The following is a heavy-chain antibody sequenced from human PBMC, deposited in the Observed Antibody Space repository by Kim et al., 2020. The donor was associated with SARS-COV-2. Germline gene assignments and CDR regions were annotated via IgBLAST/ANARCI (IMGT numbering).Heavy chain of an antibody. D-gene: IGHD6-13*01. V-gene: IGHV4-59*13. J-gene: IGHJ4*01. CDR1: GGSISSYY. Sequence: SETLSLTCTVSGGSISSYYWSWIRQPPGKGLEWIGYIYYSGSTNYNPSLKSRVTISVDTSKNQFSLKLSSVTAADTAVYYCARDSRGREGYSSSWYFDY. CDR3: ARDSRGREGYSSSWYFDY. CDR2: IYYSGST.